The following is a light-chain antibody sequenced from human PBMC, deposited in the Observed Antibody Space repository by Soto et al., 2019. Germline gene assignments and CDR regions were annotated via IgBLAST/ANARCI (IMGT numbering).Light chain of an antibody. Sequence: EIVLTQSPGTLSLSPGERATLSCRASQSVSSSYLAWYQQKPGQAPRLLIYAASSRATGIPDKFSGSGSGTDFTLTISRLEPEDFAVYYCQHCDSSPDTFGPGTKLEIK. CDR2: AAS. V-gene: IGKV3-20*01. J-gene: IGKJ2*01. CDR1: QSVSSSY. CDR3: QHCDSSPDT.